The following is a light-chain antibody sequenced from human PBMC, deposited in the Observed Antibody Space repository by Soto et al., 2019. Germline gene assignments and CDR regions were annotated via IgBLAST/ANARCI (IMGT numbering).Light chain of an antibody. CDR3: QQYGSSSYT. V-gene: IGKV3-20*01. Sequence: EIVLAQSPGTLSLSPGERATLSCRASQSVYSNYLAWYQQKPGQAPRLLIYSASTRATGIPGRFSVSGSGTDFTLTISRLEPEDFAMFYCQQYGSSSYTFGQGTKLEIK. CDR2: SAS. CDR1: QSVYSNY. J-gene: IGKJ2*01.